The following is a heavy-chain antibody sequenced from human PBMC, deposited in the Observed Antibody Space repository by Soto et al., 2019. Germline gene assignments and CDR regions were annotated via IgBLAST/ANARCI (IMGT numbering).Heavy chain of an antibody. CDR1: GGTFSSYA. CDR3: AREATGTATRYFDY. D-gene: IGHD1-1*01. CDR2: IIPIFGTA. Sequence: SVKVSCKASGGTFSSYAISWVRQAPGQGLEWMGGIIPIFGTANYAQKFHGRVTITADESTSTAYMELSSLRSEDTAVYYCAREATGTATRYFDYWGQGTLVTVPS. J-gene: IGHJ4*02. V-gene: IGHV1-69*13.